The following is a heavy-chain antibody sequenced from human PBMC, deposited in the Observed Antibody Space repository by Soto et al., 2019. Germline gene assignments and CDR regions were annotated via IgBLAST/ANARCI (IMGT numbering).Heavy chain of an antibody. V-gene: IGHV1-3*01. CDR3: ALNFGYSYGYQYYFDY. Sequence: QVQLVQSGAEVKKPGASVKVSCKASGYTFTSYAMHWVRQAPGQRPEWMGWINAGNGNTKYSQKFQGRVTITRDTSASTAYMELSSLRSEDTAVYYCALNFGYSYGYQYYFDYWGQGTLVTVSS. D-gene: IGHD5-18*01. J-gene: IGHJ4*02. CDR1: GYTFTSYA. CDR2: INAGNGNT.